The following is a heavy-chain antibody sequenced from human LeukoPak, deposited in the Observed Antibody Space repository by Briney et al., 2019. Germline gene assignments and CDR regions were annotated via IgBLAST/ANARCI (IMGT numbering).Heavy chain of an antibody. D-gene: IGHD2-2*01. V-gene: IGHV4-59*08. CDR3: ARHARYCSSISCFDIDS. Sequence: SSETLSLTCTVSGGSISSYYWSCIRQPPGKGLEWIGYIYYSGSTNYNPSLKSRVAISADTSKNQFSLRLSSVTAADTAMYYCARHARYCSSISCFDIDSWGQGILVTVSS. CDR2: IYYSGST. CDR1: GGSISSYY. J-gene: IGHJ4*02.